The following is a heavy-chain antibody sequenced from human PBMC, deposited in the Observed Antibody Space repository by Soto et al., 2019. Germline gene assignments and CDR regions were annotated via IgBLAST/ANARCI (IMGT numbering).Heavy chain of an antibody. Sequence: ASVKVSCKASGYTFTSYGISWVRQAPGQGLEWMGWISAYNGNTNYAQKLQGRVTMTTDTSTSTAYMELGSLRSDDTAVYYCARAAKVKTVVTDFDYWGQGTLVTVSS. CDR2: ISAYNGNT. CDR3: ARAAKVKTVVTDFDY. J-gene: IGHJ4*02. CDR1: GYTFTSYG. D-gene: IGHD2-15*01. V-gene: IGHV1-18*01.